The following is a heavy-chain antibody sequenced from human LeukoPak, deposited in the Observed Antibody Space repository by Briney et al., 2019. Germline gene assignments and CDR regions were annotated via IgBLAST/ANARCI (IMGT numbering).Heavy chain of an antibody. V-gene: IGHV3-33*01. CDR1: GFTFSSYG. Sequence: GGSLRLSCAASGFTFSSYGMHWVRQAPGKGLEWVAVIWYDGSNKYYADSVKGRFTISRDNSKNTLYLQMNSLRAEDTAVYYCARDSESAFLYGSGSYYDYWGQGTLVTVSS. J-gene: IGHJ4*02. CDR2: IWYDGSNK. D-gene: IGHD3-10*01. CDR3: ARDSESAFLYGSGSYYDY.